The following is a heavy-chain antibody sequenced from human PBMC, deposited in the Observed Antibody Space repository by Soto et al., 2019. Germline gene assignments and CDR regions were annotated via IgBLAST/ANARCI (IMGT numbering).Heavy chain of an antibody. CDR3: AKWEGLGSDYYYYAMDV. Sequence: PSETLSLTCTVSGGSISSGGYYWTWIRQHPGKGLEWIVYIYHSGYTFYNPSLKSRVTMSVDTSKNQFSLKLRSVTAADTAVYYCAKWEGLGSDYYYYAMDVWGQGTTVTVSS. J-gene: IGHJ6*02. CDR2: IYHSGYT. D-gene: IGHD1-26*01. CDR1: GGSISSGGYY. V-gene: IGHV4-31*03.